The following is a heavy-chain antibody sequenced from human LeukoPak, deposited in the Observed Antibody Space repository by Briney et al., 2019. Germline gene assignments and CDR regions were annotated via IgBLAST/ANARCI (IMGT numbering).Heavy chain of an antibody. CDR3: ATDSLGIFGRT. V-gene: IGHV3-53*01. Sequence: GGSLRLSCAASRFTFSTYSMNWVRQAPGKGLEWVSVIYSGGSTYYTDSVKGRFTISRDNPKNTLYLQMNSLRAEDTAMYYCATDSLGIFGRTWGQGTLVTVSS. J-gene: IGHJ5*02. CDR2: IYSGGST. D-gene: IGHD3-3*01. CDR1: RFTFSTYS.